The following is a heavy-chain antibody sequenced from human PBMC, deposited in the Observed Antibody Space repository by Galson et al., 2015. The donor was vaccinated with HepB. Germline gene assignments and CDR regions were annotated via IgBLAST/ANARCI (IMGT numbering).Heavy chain of an antibody. CDR3: AYGVDV. J-gene: IGHJ6*02. CDR1: GDSVSANTAV. Sequence: CAISGDSVSANTAVWNWIRQSPSRGLEWLGRTYYMSKWHKDYAVSMTSRIIISTDTSRNQVSLQLNSVSPEDTAVYYCAYGVDVWGQGTTVTVSS. CDR2: TYYMSKWHK. V-gene: IGHV6-1*01.